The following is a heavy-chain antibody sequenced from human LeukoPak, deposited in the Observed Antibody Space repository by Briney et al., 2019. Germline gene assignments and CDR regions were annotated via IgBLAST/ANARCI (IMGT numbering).Heavy chain of an antibody. CDR2: IKPDGSEK. J-gene: IGHJ4*02. V-gene: IGHV3-7*01. Sequence: PGGSLGLSCAASGFTFSSYWMSWVRQAPGKGLEWVANIKPDGSEKYYVDSVKGRFTISRDNAKNSLYLQMNSLRAEDTALYYCARIYGLHSHSGTFDYWGQGTLVTVSS. CDR3: ARIYGLHSHSGTFDY. D-gene: IGHD3-10*01. CDR1: GFTFSSYW.